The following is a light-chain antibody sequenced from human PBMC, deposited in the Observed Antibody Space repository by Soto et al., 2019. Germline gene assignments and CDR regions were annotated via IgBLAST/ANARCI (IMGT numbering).Light chain of an antibody. CDR3: CSYAGTVAYV. Sequence: QSALTQPASVSGSPGQSITISCAGTGRDGAYNLVSWYQQHPGKAPKLIICEVNTRPSGISNRFSGSKSGDTASLTISGLQAEDEADYFCCSYAGTVAYVFGTGTKVTVL. CDR1: GRDGAYNL. V-gene: IGLV2-23*02. J-gene: IGLJ1*01. CDR2: EVN.